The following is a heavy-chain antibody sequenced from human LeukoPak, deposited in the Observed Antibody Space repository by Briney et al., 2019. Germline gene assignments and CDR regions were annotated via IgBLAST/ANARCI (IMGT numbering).Heavy chain of an antibody. CDR1: GYTFTSYG. J-gene: IGHJ6*02. CDR2: ISAYNGNT. D-gene: IGHD4-17*01. Sequence: ASVKVSCTASGYTFTSYGISWVRQAPGQGLEWMGWISAYNGNTNYAQNLQGRVTMTTDTSTSTAYMELRSLRSDGTAVYYCARDGPTTVTTDGMDVWGQGITVTVSS. V-gene: IGHV1-18*01. CDR3: ARDGPTTVTTDGMDV.